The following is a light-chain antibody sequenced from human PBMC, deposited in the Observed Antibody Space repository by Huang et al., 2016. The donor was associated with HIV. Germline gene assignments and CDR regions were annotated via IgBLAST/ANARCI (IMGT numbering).Light chain of an antibody. CDR3: QQYFSTPRT. CDR2: WAS. Sequence: DIVMTQSPDSLTVSLGERATINCKSSQSILYTSKNKNYLSWFQQKPGQPTKLLIYWASTRESGVPDRFSGSGSGTDFTLTISGLQAEDVAVYYCQQYFSTPRTFGQGTRVEIK. J-gene: IGKJ1*01. CDR1: QSILYTSKNKNY. V-gene: IGKV4-1*01.